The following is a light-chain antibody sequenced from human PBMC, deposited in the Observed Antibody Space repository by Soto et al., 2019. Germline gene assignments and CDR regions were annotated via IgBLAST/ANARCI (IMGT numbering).Light chain of an antibody. CDR2: GAS. CDR3: QQYGSSSYT. J-gene: IGKJ2*01. CDR1: QSVSSSY. V-gene: IGKV3-20*01. Sequence: EIVLTQSPGTLSLSPGERATLSCRASQSVSSSYLAWYQQKPGQAPRLLIYGASSRATGIPDRFSRSGSGTDFTLTISRLEPEDLAVYYCQQYGSSSYTFGQGTKLEIK.